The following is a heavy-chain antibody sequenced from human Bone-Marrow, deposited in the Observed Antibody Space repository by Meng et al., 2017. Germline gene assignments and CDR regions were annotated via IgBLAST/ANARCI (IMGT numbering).Heavy chain of an antibody. V-gene: IGHV4-61*02. CDR1: GGSIDSGSFY. Sequence: SETLSLTCTVSGGSIDSGSFYWGWIRQPAGKGLEWIGSFYTSGYINYSPSLKSRVTISIDTSKNQFSLKLTSVTAADTAVYYCARRLGKGDGYDMWGQGTMVTVSS. CDR2: FYTSGYI. CDR3: ARRLGKGDGYDM. J-gene: IGHJ3*02.